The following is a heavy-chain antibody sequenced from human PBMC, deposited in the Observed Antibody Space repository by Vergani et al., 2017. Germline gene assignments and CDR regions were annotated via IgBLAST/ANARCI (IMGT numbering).Heavy chain of an antibody. CDR1: SFSVSSHY. V-gene: IGHV3-66*03. J-gene: IGHJ3*02. D-gene: IGHD4-17*01. CDR2: INIGGRT. CDR3: ARGMTTETTDLDGFDI. Sequence: EVQLVESGGGLIHPGGSLRLSCAASSFSVSSHYMTWVRQAPGKGLEWVSTINIGGRTSYADSVKGRLTLTRDDSKNTLHLQMNSLRPEDTAVYYCARGMTTETTDLDGFDIWGKAQWSASLQ.